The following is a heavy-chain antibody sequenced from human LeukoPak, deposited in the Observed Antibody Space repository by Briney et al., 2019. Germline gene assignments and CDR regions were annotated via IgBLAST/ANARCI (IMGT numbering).Heavy chain of an antibody. J-gene: IGHJ4*02. CDR1: GYTFTNYG. CDR3: AREVVVTAIGDFDY. D-gene: IGHD2-21*02. CDR2: INPNSGGT. V-gene: IGHV1-2*02. Sequence: ASVKVSCKASGYTFTNYGILWVRQAPGQGLEWMGWINPNSGGTNYAQKFQGRVTMTRDTSISTAYMELSRLRSDDTAVYYCAREVVVTAIGDFDYWGQGTLVTVSS.